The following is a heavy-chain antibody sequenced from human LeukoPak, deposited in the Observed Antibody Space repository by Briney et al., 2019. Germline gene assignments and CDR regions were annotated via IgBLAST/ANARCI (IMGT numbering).Heavy chain of an antibody. CDR2: INPNSGGT. V-gene: IGHV1-2*02. D-gene: IGHD3-10*01. CDR1: GYTFTGYY. CDR3: ARNSITMVRGVIFRLDP. J-gene: IGHJ5*02. Sequence: GASVKVSCKASGYTFTGYYMHWVRQAPGQGLEWMGWINPNSGGTNHAQKFQGRVTMTRDTSISTAYMELSRLRSDDTAVYYCARNSITMVRGVIFRLDPWGQGTLVTVSS.